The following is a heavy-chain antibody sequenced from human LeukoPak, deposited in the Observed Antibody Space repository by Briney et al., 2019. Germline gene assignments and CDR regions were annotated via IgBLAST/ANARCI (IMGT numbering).Heavy chain of an antibody. Sequence: ASVKASCKASGGTFSSYAISWVRQAPGQGLEWMGWINPNSGGTNYAQKFQGWVTMTRDTSISTAYMELSRLRSDDTAVYYCARDDGIIAARYYGMDVWGQGTTVTVSS. D-gene: IGHD6-6*01. CDR1: GGTFSSYA. J-gene: IGHJ6*02. V-gene: IGHV1-2*04. CDR2: INPNSGGT. CDR3: ARDDGIIAARYYGMDV.